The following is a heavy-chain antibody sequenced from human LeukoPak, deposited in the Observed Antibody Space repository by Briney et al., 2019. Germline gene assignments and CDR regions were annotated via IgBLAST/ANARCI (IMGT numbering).Heavy chain of an antibody. Sequence: GASVKVSCKASGYTFTAYYIHWLRQAPGQGLEWMGRVNPASGGIDFAQKFRGRLTMTRDTSIRTAYMELGRLTSDDAAVYYCASGGYDWDYYYYMDVWGKGTTVTVSS. V-gene: IGHV1-2*06. CDR1: GYTFTAYY. D-gene: IGHD5-12*01. CDR3: ASGGYDWDYYYYMDV. J-gene: IGHJ6*03. CDR2: VNPASGGI.